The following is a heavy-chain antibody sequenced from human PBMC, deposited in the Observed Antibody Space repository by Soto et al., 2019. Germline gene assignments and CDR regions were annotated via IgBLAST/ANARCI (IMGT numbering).Heavy chain of an antibody. J-gene: IGHJ4*02. CDR3: AAARLWFGEFTYYFDY. CDR2: IYYSGST. CDR1: GGSISSSSYY. V-gene: IGHV4-39*01. D-gene: IGHD3-10*01. Sequence: PSETLSLTCTVSGGSISSSSYYWGWIRQPPGKGLEWIGSIYYSGSTYYNPSLKSRVTISVDTSKNQFSLKLSSVTAADTAVYYCAAARLWFGEFTYYFDYWGQGTLVTVS.